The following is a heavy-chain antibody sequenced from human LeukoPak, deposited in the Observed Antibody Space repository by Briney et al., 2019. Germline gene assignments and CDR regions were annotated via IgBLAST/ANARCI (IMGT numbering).Heavy chain of an antibody. J-gene: IGHJ4*02. CDR2: INHNGGNT. Sequence: GGSLRLSCAASGFTFSTYAMNWVRQAPGKGLEWVSTINHNGGNTYYADSVKGRFAISRDNSKNTLYLQMNSLRAEDTAVYYCAKVYVWNEYYFDYWGQGTLVTVSS. D-gene: IGHD1-1*01. CDR1: GFTFSTYA. V-gene: IGHV3-23*01. CDR3: AKVYVWNEYYFDY.